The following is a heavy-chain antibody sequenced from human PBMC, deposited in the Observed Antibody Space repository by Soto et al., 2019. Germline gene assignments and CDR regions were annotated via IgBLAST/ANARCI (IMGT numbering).Heavy chain of an antibody. J-gene: IGHJ6*02. CDR1: GGTFSSYA. CDR3: ARLNLYGSGSYLIPYGMDV. V-gene: IGHV1-69*06. Sequence: QVQLVQSGAEVKKPGSSVKVSCKASGGTFSSYAISWVRQAPGQGLEWMGGIIPIFGTANYAQKFQGRVTITADKSTSTAYMELSSLRAEDTAVYYCARLNLYGSGSYLIPYGMDVWGPGTTVTVSS. D-gene: IGHD3-10*01. CDR2: IIPIFGTA.